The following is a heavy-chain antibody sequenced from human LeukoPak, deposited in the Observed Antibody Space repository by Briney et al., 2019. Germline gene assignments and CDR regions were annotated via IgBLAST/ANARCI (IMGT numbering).Heavy chain of an antibody. J-gene: IGHJ4*02. Sequence: GASVKVSCKHTFTGHNIHWVRQAPGQGLEWMGWISAYNGNTNYAQKLQGRVTMPTDTSTSTAYMELRSLRSDDTAVYYCARGKRETYFDYWGQGTLVTVSS. CDR2: ISAYNGNT. D-gene: IGHD1-26*01. CDR3: ARGKRETYFDY. V-gene: IGHV1-18*04. CDR1: TFTGHN.